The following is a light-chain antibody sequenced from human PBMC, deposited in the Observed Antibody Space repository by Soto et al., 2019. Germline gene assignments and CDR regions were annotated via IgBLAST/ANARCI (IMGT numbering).Light chain of an antibody. J-gene: IGKJ4*01. CDR2: AAS. Sequence: IQTTQAPSSLSASGGDRVAITFRASQSISSYLNWYQQKPGKAPKLLIYAASSLQSGVPSRFSGSGSGTDFTLTISSLQPEDFATYYCQQSYSTPLFGGGTKVDI. CDR1: QSISSY. CDR3: QQSYSTPL. V-gene: IGKV1-39*01.